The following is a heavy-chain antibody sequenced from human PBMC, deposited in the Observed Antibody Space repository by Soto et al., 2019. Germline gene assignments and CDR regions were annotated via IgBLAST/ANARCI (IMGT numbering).Heavy chain of an antibody. V-gene: IGHV3-30-3*01. CDR2: ISYDGNNK. D-gene: IGHD2-15*01. Sequence: QVQLVESGGGVVQPGRSLRLSCAASGFTFSSYVMHWVRQAPGKGLEWVAIISYDGNNKYYADSVKGRFTISRDNSKNTLYLQMNSLRAEDTAVYYCARAGCDGGSCYTLVGLRYGMDVWGQGPRSPSP. CDR1: GFTFSSYV. CDR3: ARAGCDGGSCYTLVGLRYGMDV. J-gene: IGHJ6*02.